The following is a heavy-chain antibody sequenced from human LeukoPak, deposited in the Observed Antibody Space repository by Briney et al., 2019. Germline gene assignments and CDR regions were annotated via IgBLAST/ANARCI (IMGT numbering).Heavy chain of an antibody. CDR2: IRPDASKE. CDR1: GFTFSSYG. Sequence: PGGSLRLSCEASGFTFSSYGMHWVRQAPGKGLEWVAFIRPDASKEYHADSVKGRFIISRDNSRNTLYLQMNSLSVEDTAFYYCAKDLANSWTTDYWGQGTLVTVSS. D-gene: IGHD3/OR15-3a*01. J-gene: IGHJ4*02. V-gene: IGHV3-30*02. CDR3: AKDLANSWTTDY.